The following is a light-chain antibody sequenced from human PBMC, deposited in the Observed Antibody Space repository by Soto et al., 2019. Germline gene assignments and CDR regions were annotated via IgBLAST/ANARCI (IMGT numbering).Light chain of an antibody. V-gene: IGLV2-23*01. Sequence: QSALTQPASVSGSPGQSITISCTGTSSDVGSYNLVSWYQKHPGQAPKVMIYGGSKRPSGVTNRFSGSQSGNTAYLTISGLQAEDEADYYCCSYAGSSTYVFGTGTKVTVL. CDR3: CSYAGSSTYV. J-gene: IGLJ1*01. CDR2: GGS. CDR1: SSDVGSYNL.